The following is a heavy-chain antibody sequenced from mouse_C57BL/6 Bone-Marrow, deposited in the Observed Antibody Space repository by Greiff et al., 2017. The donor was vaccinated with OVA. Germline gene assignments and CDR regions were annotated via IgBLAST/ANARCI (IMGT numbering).Heavy chain of an antibody. J-gene: IGHJ4*01. CDR2: ISDGGSYT. CDR1: GFTFSSYA. D-gene: IGHD2-4*01. CDR3: ARERDYDYDGDYAMDY. Sequence: EVKLMESGGGLVKPGGSLKLSCAASGFTFSSYAMSWVRQTPEKRLEWVATISDGGSYTYYPDNVKGRFTIFSDNAKNNLYLHMSHLKAEDTAMYYCARERDYDYDGDYAMDYWGQGTSVTVSS. V-gene: IGHV5-4*01.